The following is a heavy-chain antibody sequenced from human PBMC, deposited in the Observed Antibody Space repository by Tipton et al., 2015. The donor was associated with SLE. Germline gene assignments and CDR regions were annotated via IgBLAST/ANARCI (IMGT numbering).Heavy chain of an antibody. CDR2: IYYSGST. Sequence: LRLSCTVSGGYISSYYWSWIRQPPGKGLEWIGYIYYSGSTNYNPSLKSRVTISVDTSKNQFSLKLSSVTAADTAVYYCARGGILPSYYFDCWGQGTLVTVSS. D-gene: IGHD3-16*01. V-gene: IGHV4-59*08. J-gene: IGHJ4*02. CDR3: ARGGILPSYYFDC. CDR1: GGYISSYY.